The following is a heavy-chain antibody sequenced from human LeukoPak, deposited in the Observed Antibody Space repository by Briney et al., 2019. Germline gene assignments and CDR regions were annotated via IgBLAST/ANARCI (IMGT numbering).Heavy chain of an antibody. D-gene: IGHD6-19*01. CDR1: GFTFSSYS. J-gene: IGHJ4*02. V-gene: IGHV3-21*01. CDR2: VSSSSSYI. CDR3: ARAWQWLYYFDY. Sequence: PGGSLRLSCAASGFTFSSYSMNWVRQAPGKGLEWVSSVSSSSSYIYYADSVKGRFTISRDNAKNSLYLQMNSLRAEDTAVYYCARAWQWLYYFDYWGQGTLVTVSS.